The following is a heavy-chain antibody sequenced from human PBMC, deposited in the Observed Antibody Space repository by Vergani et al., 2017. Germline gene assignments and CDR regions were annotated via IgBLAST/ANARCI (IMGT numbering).Heavy chain of an antibody. CDR1: GGSISSGGYY. J-gene: IGHJ4*02. Sequence: QVQLQESGPGLVKPSQTLSLTCTVSGGSISSGGYYWSWIRQHPGKGLEWIGYIYYSGSTYYNPSLKSLVTISVATSKNQFSLKLSSVTAADTAVYYCARVRVRGVAPLRYYFDYWGQGTLVTVSS. CDR3: ARVRVRGVAPLRYYFDY. D-gene: IGHD3-10*01. CDR2: IYYSGST. V-gene: IGHV4-31*01.